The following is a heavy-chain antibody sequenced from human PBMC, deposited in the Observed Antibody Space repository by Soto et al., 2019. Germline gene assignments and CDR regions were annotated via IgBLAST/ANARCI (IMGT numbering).Heavy chain of an antibody. Sequence: PGGSLRLSCAASGFTFSSYAMSWVRQAPGKGLEWVSAISGSGGSTYYADSVKGRFTISRDNSKNTLYLQMNSLRAEDTAVYYCAKDMGGGFIAVAGYYYYYGMDVWGQGTTVTVSS. V-gene: IGHV3-23*01. CDR1: GFTFSSYA. CDR2: ISGSGGST. J-gene: IGHJ6*02. D-gene: IGHD6-19*01. CDR3: AKDMGGGFIAVAGYYYYYGMDV.